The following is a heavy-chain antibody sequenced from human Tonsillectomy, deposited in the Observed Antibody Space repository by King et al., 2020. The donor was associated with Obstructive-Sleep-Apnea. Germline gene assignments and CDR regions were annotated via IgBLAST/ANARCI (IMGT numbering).Heavy chain of an antibody. J-gene: IGHJ6*02. V-gene: IGHV1-2*02. Sequence: VQLVESGAEVKKPGASVKVSCKASGYSFTDYRMHWVRQAPGQGLEWMAWINPNSGGTNFAQKFQGRVTMTRETSISTVYMELSRLSSDDTAVYYCARDVGYCSSTSCSAYGMDVWGQGTTVTVSS. CDR1: GYSFTDYR. CDR2: INPNSGGT. D-gene: IGHD2-2*01. CDR3: ARDVGYCSSTSCSAYGMDV.